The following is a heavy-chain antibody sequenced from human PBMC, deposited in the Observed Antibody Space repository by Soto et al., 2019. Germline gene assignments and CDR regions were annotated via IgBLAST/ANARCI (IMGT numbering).Heavy chain of an antibody. CDR2: IYPSGSST. V-gene: IGHV1-46*01. CDR1: GYIFTNYY. J-gene: IGHJ5*02. D-gene: IGHD3-3*02. CDR3: ARGGAMAIHTGISS. Sequence: ASVKVSCKASGYIFTNYYIHRVLQAPGQGLEWMGLIYPSGSSTSYTQKFQGRVTMTRDTSTSTVHMELSSLRAQDTAVSSLARGGAMAIHTGISSWGQGTRVTAAS.